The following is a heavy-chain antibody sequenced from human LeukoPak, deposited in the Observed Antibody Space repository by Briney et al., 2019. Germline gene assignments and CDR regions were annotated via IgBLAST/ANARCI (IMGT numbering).Heavy chain of an antibody. CDR1: GGSISSYY. Sequence: SETLSLTCTVSGGSISSYYWSWIRQPAGKGLEWIGRIYTSGSTNYNPSLKSRVTMSVDTSKNQFSLKLSSVTAADTAVYYCARQHYHGSGSRYAFDIWGQGTLVTVSS. D-gene: IGHD3-10*01. CDR2: IYTSGST. CDR3: ARQHYHGSGSRYAFDI. J-gene: IGHJ3*02. V-gene: IGHV4-4*07.